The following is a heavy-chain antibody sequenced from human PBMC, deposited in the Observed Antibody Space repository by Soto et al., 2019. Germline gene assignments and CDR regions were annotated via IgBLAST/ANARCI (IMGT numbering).Heavy chain of an antibody. V-gene: IGHV4-38-2*01. CDR1: GYSISSGYY. CDR2: IYHSGST. J-gene: IGHJ5*02. CDR3: ARSTMVRGVIHWFDP. Sequence: PSETLSLTCAVSGYSISSGYYWGWIRQPPGKGLERIGSIYHSGSTYYNPSLKSRVTISVDTSKNQFSLKLSSVTAADTAVYYCARSTMVRGVIHWFDPWGQGTLVTVSS. D-gene: IGHD3-10*01.